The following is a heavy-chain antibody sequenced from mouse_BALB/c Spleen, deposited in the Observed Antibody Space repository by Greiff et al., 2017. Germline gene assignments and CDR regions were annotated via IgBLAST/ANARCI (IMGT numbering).Heavy chain of an antibody. CDR3: AGNYYGSWFAY. V-gene: IGHV4-1*02. J-gene: IGHJ3*01. CDR2: INPDSSTI. Sequence: EVTLQESGGGLVQPGGSLKLSCAASGFDFSRYWMSLVRQAPGKGLEWIGEINPDSSTINYTPSLKDKFIISRDNAKNTLYMQMSKVRSEDTALYYCAGNYYGSWFAYWGQGTLVTVSA. CDR1: GFDFSRYW. D-gene: IGHD1-1*01.